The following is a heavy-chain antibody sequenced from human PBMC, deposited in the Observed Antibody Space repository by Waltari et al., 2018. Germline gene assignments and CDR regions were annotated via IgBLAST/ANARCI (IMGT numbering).Heavy chain of an antibody. CDR3: AKVRLSGTPRDALDF. Sequence: EVQLLESGGGLVQPGGSLRLSCAASGFTFSSYAMNWVRQAPGKGLEWVAVIRRSGSTVYYADTGKGRYTISRDDSKNTMYLQMNRLRAEDTTVYYCAKVRLSGTPRDALDFWGQGTMVTVSS. CDR1: GFTFSSYA. J-gene: IGHJ3*01. D-gene: IGHD1-26*01. V-gene: IGHV3-23*01. CDR2: IRRSGSTV.